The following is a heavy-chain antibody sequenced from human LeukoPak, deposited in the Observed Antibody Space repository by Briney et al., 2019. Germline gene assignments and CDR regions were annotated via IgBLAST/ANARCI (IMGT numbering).Heavy chain of an antibody. V-gene: IGHV1-24*01. Sequence: ASVKVSCKVSGYTLTELSMHWVRQAPGKGLEWMGGFDPEDGETIYAQKFQGRVTMTEDTSTDTAYMELSSLRSEDTAVYYCATVRSEWESFDYWGQGTLVTVSS. D-gene: IGHD1-26*01. CDR3: ATVRSEWESFDY. CDR1: GYTLTELS. CDR2: FDPEDGET. J-gene: IGHJ4*02.